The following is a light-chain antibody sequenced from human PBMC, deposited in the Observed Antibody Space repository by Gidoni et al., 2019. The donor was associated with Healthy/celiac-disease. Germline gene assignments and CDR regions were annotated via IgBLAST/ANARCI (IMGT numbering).Light chain of an antibody. V-gene: IGKV3-20*01. CDR3: QQYGSSPQT. CDR1: PSVSSSY. CDR2: GAS. Sequence: EIVLTQSPGTLSLSPGARATLTCRASPSVSSSYLAWYQQKPGQAPRLRIYGASSRATGIPDRFSGSGSGTDVTLPISRLEPEDFAVYYWQQYGSSPQTFGQGTKVEIK. J-gene: IGKJ1*01.